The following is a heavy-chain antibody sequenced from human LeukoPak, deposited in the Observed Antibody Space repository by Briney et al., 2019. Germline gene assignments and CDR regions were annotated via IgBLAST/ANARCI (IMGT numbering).Heavy chain of an antibody. V-gene: IGHV3-30*02. D-gene: IGHD4-23*01. CDR1: GLTFTNHG. CDR2: VRNDGFDT. CDR3: ARDRGKDYFGD. J-gene: IGHJ4*02. Sequence: PGGSLRLSCVTSGLTFTNHGVHWLRQSAGRGLEWVAFVRNDGFDTYHSNSVKGRFSISRDDSKNTVYLQMNSLRAEDTALYYCARDRGKDYFGDWGQGMQVTVSS.